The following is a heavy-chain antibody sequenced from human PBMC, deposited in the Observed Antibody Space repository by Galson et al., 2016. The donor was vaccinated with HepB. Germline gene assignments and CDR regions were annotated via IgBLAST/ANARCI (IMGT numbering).Heavy chain of an antibody. CDR1: GGSISSSDYH. CDR3: ARLPLLYYGMDV. J-gene: IGHJ6*02. Sequence: ETLSLTCSVSGGSISSSDYHWAWIRQPPGKGLEWIGTISYGGSTYYNPSLQSRVTISVDRSKDQFSLRLSSVTAADTAVDFCARLPLLYYGMDVWGQGTTVAIFS. V-gene: IGHV4-39*01. CDR2: ISYGGST.